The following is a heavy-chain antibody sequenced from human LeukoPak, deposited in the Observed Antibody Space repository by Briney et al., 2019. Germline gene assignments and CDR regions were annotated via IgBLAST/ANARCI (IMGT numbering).Heavy chain of an antibody. Sequence: GASVKVSCKASGYTFTGYYMHWVRQAPGQGVEWMGWINPNSGGTNYAQKFQGRVTMTRDTSISTAYMELSRLRSDDTAVYYCARSRHLAMSSSSFDYWGQGTLVTVSS. D-gene: IGHD6-13*01. CDR3: ARSRHLAMSSSSFDY. V-gene: IGHV1-2*02. CDR2: INPNSGGT. J-gene: IGHJ4*02. CDR1: GYTFTGYY.